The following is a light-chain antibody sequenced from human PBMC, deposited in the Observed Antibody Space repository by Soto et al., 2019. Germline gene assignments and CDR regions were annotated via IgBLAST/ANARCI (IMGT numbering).Light chain of an antibody. CDR3: SSYTSSSTRV. CDR2: GNS. V-gene: IGLV1-40*01. Sequence: QSVLTQPPSVSGAPGQRVTFSCTGSSSNIGAGYDVHWYQQLPGTAPKLLIYGNSNRPSGVPERFSGSKSGTSASLAITGLQAEDEADYYCSSYTSSSTRVFGTGTKLTVL. CDR1: SSNIGAGYD. J-gene: IGLJ1*01.